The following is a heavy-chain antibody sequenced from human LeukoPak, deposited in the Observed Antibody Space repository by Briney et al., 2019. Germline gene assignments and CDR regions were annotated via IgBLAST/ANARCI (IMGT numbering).Heavy chain of an antibody. Sequence: GRSLRLSCAPSGFTFDSYAMNWVRQAPGKGLEWLAYIANDDDTTFYADSVTGRFSLSKDKAKNLVYLQMNSLRDDDTAVYYCAKIKGPSLSTCYMDVWGSGTTVTVSS. CDR2: IANDDDTT. CDR1: GFTFDSYA. CDR3: AKIKGPSLSTCYMDV. V-gene: IGHV3-48*02. D-gene: IGHD2/OR15-2a*01. J-gene: IGHJ6*03.